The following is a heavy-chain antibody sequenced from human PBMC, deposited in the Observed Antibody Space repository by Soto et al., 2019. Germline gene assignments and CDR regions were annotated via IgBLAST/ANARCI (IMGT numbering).Heavy chain of an antibody. CDR1: GFTFSSYS. V-gene: IGHV3-21*01. CDR3: ARAREGQRMDV. J-gene: IGHJ6*02. Sequence: EVQLVESGGGLVKPGGSLRLSCAASGFTFSSYSLDWVRQAPGKGLEWVSSISSSSTYIYYGDSVKGRFTISRDTTKNSLYLQMNSLRAEDTAVYYCARAREGQRMDVWGQGTTVTVSS. D-gene: IGHD2-2*01. CDR2: ISSSSTYI.